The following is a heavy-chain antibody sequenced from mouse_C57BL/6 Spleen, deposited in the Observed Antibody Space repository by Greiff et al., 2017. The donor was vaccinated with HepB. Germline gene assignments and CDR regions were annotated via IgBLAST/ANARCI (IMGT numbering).Heavy chain of an antibody. CDR1: GFNIKDDY. D-gene: IGHD1-1*01. V-gene: IGHV14-4*01. Sequence: EVQLQQSGAELVRPGASVKLSCTASGFNIKDDYMHWVKQRPEHGLEWIGWIDPENGDTEYASKFQGKATITADTSSNTAYLQLSSLTSEDTAVYYCTTFYYGFDYWGQGTTLTVSS. CDR3: TTFYYGFDY. CDR2: IDPENGDT. J-gene: IGHJ2*01.